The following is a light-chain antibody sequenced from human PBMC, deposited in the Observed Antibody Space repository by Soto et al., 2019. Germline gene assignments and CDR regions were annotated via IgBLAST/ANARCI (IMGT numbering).Light chain of an antibody. CDR2: EGS. J-gene: IGLJ1*01. CDR1: SSDVGSYNL. CDR3: CSYAGSSPYV. Sequence: QSALTQPASVSGSPGQSITISCTGTSSDVGSYNLVSWYQQHPGKAPKLMIYEGSKRPSGGSNRFSGSKSGNTAFLTISGLQAEDEADYYCCSYAGSSPYVFGTGTKVTVL. V-gene: IGLV2-23*01.